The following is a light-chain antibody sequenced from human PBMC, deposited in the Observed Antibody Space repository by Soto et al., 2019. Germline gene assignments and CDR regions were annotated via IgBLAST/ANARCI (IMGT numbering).Light chain of an antibody. CDR2: GNT. Sequence: QSVLTQPPSVSGAPGQKVTISCTGGRSNIGAGHDVHWYQQLPGSAPKLLVYGNTNRPSGVPDRFSGSRSATSASLAITGLQAEDEADYYCQSYDSSLSGLYVFGTGTKLTVL. V-gene: IGLV1-40*01. CDR1: RSNIGAGHD. CDR3: QSYDSSLSGLYV. J-gene: IGLJ1*01.